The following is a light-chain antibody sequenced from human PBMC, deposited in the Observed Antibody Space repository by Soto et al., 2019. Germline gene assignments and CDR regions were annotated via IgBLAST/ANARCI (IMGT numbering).Light chain of an antibody. CDR3: QQRSNWPPLT. CDR1: QSVGTY. CDR2: DAS. V-gene: IGKV3-11*01. Sequence: IVFTQSPAPLSLSPGERATLSCGASQSVGTYLALYQQKPGQAPRLLIYDASIRATGIPARFSGSGSGTDFTLTISSLEPEDFAVYYCQQRSNWPPLTFGGGTKVDI. J-gene: IGKJ4*01.